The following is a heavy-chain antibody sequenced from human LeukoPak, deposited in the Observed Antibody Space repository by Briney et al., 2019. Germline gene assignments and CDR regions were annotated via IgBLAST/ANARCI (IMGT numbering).Heavy chain of an antibody. Sequence: ASVKVSCKASGYTFTSYGISWVRQAPGQGLEWMGWISAYNGNTNYAQKLQGRVTMTTDTSTSTAYTELRSLRSDDTAVYYCARDLGALYYDILTGYKLCYYCYYGMDVWGQGTTVTVSS. CDR3: ARDLGALYYDILTGYKLCYYCYYGMDV. D-gene: IGHD3-9*01. V-gene: IGHV1-18*01. CDR2: ISAYNGNT. CDR1: GYTFTSYG. J-gene: IGHJ6*02.